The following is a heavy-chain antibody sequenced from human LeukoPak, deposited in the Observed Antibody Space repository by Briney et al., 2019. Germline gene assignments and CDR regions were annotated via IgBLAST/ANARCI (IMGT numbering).Heavy chain of an antibody. CDR2: ISGSGGST. Sequence: GGSLRLSCAASGFTFSSYAKSWVRQAPGKGLEWVSAISGSGGSTYYADSVKGRFTISRDNSKNTLYLQMNSLRAEDTAVYYCAKLVYDYGDYSDYWGQGTLVTVSS. J-gene: IGHJ4*02. D-gene: IGHD4-17*01. V-gene: IGHV3-23*01. CDR3: AKLVYDYGDYSDY. CDR1: GFTFSSYA.